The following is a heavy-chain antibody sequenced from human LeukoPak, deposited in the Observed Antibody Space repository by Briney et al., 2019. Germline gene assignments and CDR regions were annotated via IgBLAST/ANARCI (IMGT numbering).Heavy chain of an antibody. V-gene: IGHV3-11*05. D-gene: IGHD2-8*02. CDR1: GFTVSHYY. J-gene: IGHJ4*02. Sequence: GGSLTLSCAASGFTVSHYYMSGLRQTPEKGLEWVSYISWNSYSTNYADSVKGRFTISRDNANTSLFLHMNSLRAEGTAVYYCARGDVGTSAFDYWGQGDLVTVSS. CDR2: ISWNSYST. CDR3: ARGDVGTSAFDY.